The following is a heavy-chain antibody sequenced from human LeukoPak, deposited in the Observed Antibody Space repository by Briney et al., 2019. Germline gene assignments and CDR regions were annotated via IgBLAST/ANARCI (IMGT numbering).Heavy chain of an antibody. Sequence: ASVKVSCKASGYTFTGYYMHWVRQAPGQGLEWMGRINPNSGGTNYAQKFQGRVTMTRDTSISTAYMELSSLRFDDTAVYYCATPRECSSGSCLSYWGQGTLVTVSS. J-gene: IGHJ4*02. CDR3: ATPRECSSGSCLSY. CDR1: GYTFTGYY. CDR2: INPNSGGT. V-gene: IGHV1-2*06. D-gene: IGHD2-15*01.